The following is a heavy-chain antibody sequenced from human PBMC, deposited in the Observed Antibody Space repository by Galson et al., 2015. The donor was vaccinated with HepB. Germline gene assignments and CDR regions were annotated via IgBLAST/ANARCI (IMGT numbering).Heavy chain of an antibody. CDR2: IDWDDDK. V-gene: IGHV2-70*01. Sequence: PALVKPPQTLTLTCTFSGFSLSTSGMCVSWIRQPPGKALEWLALIDWDDDKYYSTSLKTRLTISKDTSKNQVVLTMSNMDPVDTATYYCARTPRRWYYFDYWGQGTLVTVSS. D-gene: IGHD6-13*01. CDR3: ARTPRRWYYFDY. J-gene: IGHJ4*02. CDR1: GFSLSTSGMC.